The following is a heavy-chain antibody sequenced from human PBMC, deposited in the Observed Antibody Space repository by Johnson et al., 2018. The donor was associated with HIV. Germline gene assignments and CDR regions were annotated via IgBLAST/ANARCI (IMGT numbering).Heavy chain of an antibody. J-gene: IGHJ3*02. CDR1: GFTFSSYA. D-gene: IGHD3-22*01. CDR3: ARASPNYYDSSGYFPLDAFDI. CDR2: ISYDGSNK. V-gene: IGHV3-30*04. Sequence: VQLVESGGGVVQPGRSLRLSCAASGFTFSSYAMHWVRQAPGKGLEWVAVISYDGSNKNYADSVTGRFTISRDNTKNTLSLQMNSLRAEDTAVYDCARASPNYYDSSGYFPLDAFDIWGQGTMVTVSS.